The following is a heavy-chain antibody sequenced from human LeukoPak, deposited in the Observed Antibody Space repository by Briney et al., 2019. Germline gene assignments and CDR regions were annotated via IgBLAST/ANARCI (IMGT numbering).Heavy chain of an antibody. CDR3: ARGDRYYYGSGSYSVFDN. CDR1: GGSISSSSYY. CDR2: IYYSGST. V-gene: IGHV4-39*01. D-gene: IGHD3-10*01. Sequence: SETLSLTCTVSGGSISSSSYYWGWIRQPPGKGLEWIGSIYYSGSTYYNPSLKSRVTISVDTSKNQFSLKLSSVTAADTAVYYCARGDRYYYGSGSYSVFDNWGQGTLVTVSS. J-gene: IGHJ4*02.